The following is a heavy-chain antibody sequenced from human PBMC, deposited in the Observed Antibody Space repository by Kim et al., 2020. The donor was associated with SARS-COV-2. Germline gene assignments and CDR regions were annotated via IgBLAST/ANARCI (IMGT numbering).Heavy chain of an antibody. Sequence: GGSLRLSCAASGFSFISYGMHWVRQAPGEGLEWVALISSDGITKNYADSVKGRFTISRDNSKNTVYLQMNSLRAEDSAVYYCANGHCGTNCYKLDYWGQGTLVTVSS. J-gene: IGHJ4*02. CDR3: ANGHCGTNCYKLDY. D-gene: IGHD2-21*01. CDR1: GFSFISYG. V-gene: IGHV3-30*18. CDR2: ISSDGITK.